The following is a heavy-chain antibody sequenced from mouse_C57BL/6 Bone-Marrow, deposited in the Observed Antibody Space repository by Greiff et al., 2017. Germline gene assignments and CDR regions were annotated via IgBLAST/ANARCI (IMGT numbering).Heavy chain of an antibody. CDR1: GFNIKDDY. CDR3: TTWGYYYFDY. J-gene: IGHJ2*01. CDR2: IDPENGDT. Sequence: EVQLQQSGAELVRPGASVKLSCTASGFNIKDDYMHWVKQRPEQGLEWIGWIDPENGDTEYASKFQGKATITADTSSNTAYLQLSSLTSEDTAVYCCTTWGYYYFDYWGQGTTLTVSS. V-gene: IGHV14-4*01. D-gene: IGHD2-3*01.